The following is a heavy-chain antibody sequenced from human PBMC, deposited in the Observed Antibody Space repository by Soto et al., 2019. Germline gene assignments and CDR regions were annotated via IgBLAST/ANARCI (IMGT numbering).Heavy chain of an antibody. CDR2: IKSKADGETT. V-gene: IGHV3-15*07. Sequence: DVHLVESGGGLVKPGGCLRLSCAASGMSFNSAWMNWVRLAPGKGLEWVGRIKSKADGETTDYAAPVKGRFTISRDDANNTLYLQMNSLKTEDTAVYYCTTLLKWFGDPGYWGQGTLVTVSS. CDR3: TTLLKWFGDPGY. CDR1: GMSFNSAW. D-gene: IGHD3-10*01. J-gene: IGHJ4*02.